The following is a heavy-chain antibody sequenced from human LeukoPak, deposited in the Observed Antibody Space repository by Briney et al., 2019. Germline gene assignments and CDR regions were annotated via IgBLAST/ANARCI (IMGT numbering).Heavy chain of an antibody. CDR1: GFTFSSYA. J-gene: IGHJ4*02. CDR3: AKRAAARTLDY. CDR2: ISESGGSK. Sequence: PGGSLRLSCAASGFTFSSYAMNWVRQAPGKGLEWVSSISESGGSKYHADSVKGRFTLSRDNSQNTLYLQMNSLRAEDTAVYYCAKRAAARTLDYWGQGTLVTVSS. V-gene: IGHV3-23*01. D-gene: IGHD6-6*01.